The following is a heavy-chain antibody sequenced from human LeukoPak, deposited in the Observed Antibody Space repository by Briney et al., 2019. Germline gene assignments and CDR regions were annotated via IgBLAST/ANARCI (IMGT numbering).Heavy chain of an antibody. V-gene: IGHV4-30-4*01. D-gene: IGHD1-7*01. Sequence: SQTLSLTCTVSGFSISSGDYYWIWIRQPPGKGLEWIGYIYYSASTYYDPSLKSRVTISVDTSKNQFSLKLSSVTAADTAVYYCARDIAGTTWGWFDPWGQGTLVTVSS. CDR3: ARDIAGTTWGWFDP. J-gene: IGHJ5*02. CDR1: GFSISSGDYY. CDR2: IYYSAST.